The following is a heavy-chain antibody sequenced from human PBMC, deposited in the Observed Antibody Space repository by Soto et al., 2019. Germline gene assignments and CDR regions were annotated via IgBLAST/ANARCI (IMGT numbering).Heavy chain of an antibody. Sequence: PGGSLRLSCAASGFTFSDYYMSWIRQAPGKGLEWVSCISSSGSTIYCADSVKGRFTISRDNAKNSLYLQMNSLRAEDTAVYYCASEQQLVRDYYYMDVWGKGTTVTVSS. V-gene: IGHV3-11*01. CDR2: ISSSGSTI. CDR3: ASEQQLVRDYYYMDV. J-gene: IGHJ6*03. CDR1: GFTFSDYY. D-gene: IGHD6-13*01.